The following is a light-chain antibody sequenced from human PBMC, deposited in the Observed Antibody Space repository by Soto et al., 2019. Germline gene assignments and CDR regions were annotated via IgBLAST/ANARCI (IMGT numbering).Light chain of an antibody. CDR1: HGIRSY. J-gene: IGKJ5*01. CDR3: QQLNSYPIT. V-gene: IGKV1-9*01. CDR2: AAS. Sequence: DIQLTQPPSFLSASVGDRFTITCRASHGIRSYLAWYQQKPGKAPKLLIYAASTLQSGVPSRFRGSGSGTEFTLTISSLQPEDFETYYCQQLNSYPITFGQGTRLEIK.